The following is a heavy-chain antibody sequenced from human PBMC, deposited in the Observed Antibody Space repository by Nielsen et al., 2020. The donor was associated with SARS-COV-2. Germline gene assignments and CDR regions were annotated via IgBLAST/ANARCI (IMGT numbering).Heavy chain of an antibody. V-gene: IGHV4-61*02. J-gene: IGHJ4*02. CDR3: ARVRPYYFDH. CDR1: GGSIGSGNYF. Sequence: SETLSLTCTVPGGSIGSGNYFWNWLRQPAGKGLEWIGRFYPSGSTIYNPSLKSRVTISVDTSKNQFSLNLTSVTAADTAVYYCARVRPYYFDHWGQGTLVTVSS. CDR2: FYPSGST.